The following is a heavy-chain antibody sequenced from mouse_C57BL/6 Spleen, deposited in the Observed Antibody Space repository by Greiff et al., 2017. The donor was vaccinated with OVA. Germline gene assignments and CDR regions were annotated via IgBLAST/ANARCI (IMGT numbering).Heavy chain of an antibody. CDR1: GYTFTDYN. CDR2: INPNNGGT. D-gene: IGHD2-4*01. V-gene: IGHV1-22*01. Sequence: EVKLMESGPELVKPGASVKMSCKASGYTFTDYNMHWVKQSHGKSLEWIGYINPNNGGTSYNQKFKGKATLTVNKSSSTAYMELRSLTSEDSAVYYCARGGYYYDYDFDYWGQGTTLTVSS. J-gene: IGHJ2*01. CDR3: ARGGYYYDYDFDY.